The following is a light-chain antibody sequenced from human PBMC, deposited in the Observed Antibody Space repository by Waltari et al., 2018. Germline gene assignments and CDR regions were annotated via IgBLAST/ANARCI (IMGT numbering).Light chain of an antibody. J-gene: IGLJ2*01. CDR1: TSDIITYNS. V-gene: IGLV2-8*01. Sequence: QSALTTPPSASGSPGQSVTISCTGTTSDIITYNSVSCYQHHPGKAPKLMIYEVNRRPSGVPVRFSGSMSGNTASLTVSGLQAEDEADYYCSANIGRNNHVIFGGGTKLTVL. CDR3: SANIGRNNHVI. CDR2: EVN.